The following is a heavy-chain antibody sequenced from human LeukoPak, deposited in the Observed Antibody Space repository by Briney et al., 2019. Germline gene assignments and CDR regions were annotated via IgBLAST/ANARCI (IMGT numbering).Heavy chain of an antibody. V-gene: IGHV1-8*03. CDR1: GYTFINYD. CDR3: ARSVGTMVRGGRTFDY. D-gene: IGHD3-10*01. Sequence: PRASVKVSRKASGYTFINYDIHWVRQAAVQGLEWMGWMSPNSGSTGYAQKFQGRVTITRNTSISTAYMELSSLRSEDTAVYYCARSVGTMVRGGRTFDYWGQGTLVTVSS. J-gene: IGHJ4*02. CDR2: MSPNSGST.